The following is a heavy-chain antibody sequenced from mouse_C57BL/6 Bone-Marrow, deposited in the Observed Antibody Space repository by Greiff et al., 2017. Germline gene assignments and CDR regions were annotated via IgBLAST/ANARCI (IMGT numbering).Heavy chain of an antibody. CDR1: GYSITSGYY. J-gene: IGHJ4*01. CDR3: ARGVSGAMDD. CDR2: ISYDGSN. Sequence: EVQLVESGPGLVKPSQSLSLTCSVTGYSITSGYYWNWIRQFPGNKLEWMGYISYDGSNNYNPSLKNRISITRDTSKNQFFLKLNSVTTEDTATYYCARGVSGAMDDWGQGTSVTVSS. V-gene: IGHV3-6*01.